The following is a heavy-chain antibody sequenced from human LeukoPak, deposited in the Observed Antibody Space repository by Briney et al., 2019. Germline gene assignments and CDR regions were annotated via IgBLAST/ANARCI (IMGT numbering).Heavy chain of an antibody. V-gene: IGHV3-21*01. CDR3: ARDLGDGYNPLDY. Sequence: PGGSLRLSCAASGFTFSSYSMNWVRQAPGTGLELVSFISRSSSYIYYADSVKGRFTISRDNAKNSLYLQMNSLRAEDTAVYYCARDLGDGYNPLDYWGQGTLVTVSS. J-gene: IGHJ4*02. CDR2: ISRSSSYI. D-gene: IGHD5-24*01. CDR1: GFTFSSYS.